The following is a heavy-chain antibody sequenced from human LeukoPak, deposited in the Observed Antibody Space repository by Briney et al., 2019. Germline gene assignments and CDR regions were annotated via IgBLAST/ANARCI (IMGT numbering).Heavy chain of an antibody. Sequence: SETLSLTCTVSGGSISSGDYYWSWIRQPPGKGLEWIGYIYYSGSTYYNPSLKSRVTISVDTSKNQFSLKLSSVTAADTAVYYCARVFFSPGSSGSYYFDYWGQGTLVTVSS. CDR3: ARVFFSPGSSGSYYFDY. V-gene: IGHV4-30-4*08. CDR1: GGSISSGDYY. CDR2: IYYSGST. D-gene: IGHD3-10*01. J-gene: IGHJ4*02.